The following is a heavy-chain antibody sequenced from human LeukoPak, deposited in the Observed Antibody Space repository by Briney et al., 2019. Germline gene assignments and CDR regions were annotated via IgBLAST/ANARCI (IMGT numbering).Heavy chain of an antibody. J-gene: IGHJ6*03. CDR2: IYPGDSDT. Sequence: RGESLKISCKGSGYSFSDFWIAWVRQMPGKGLEWMGIIYPGDSDTRYSPSFQGQVTISADKSISTAYLQWSSLKASDTAMYYCARHRGSGWYSGNYYYYYMDVWGKGTTVTVSS. D-gene: IGHD6-19*01. CDR1: GYSFSDFW. V-gene: IGHV5-51*01. CDR3: ARHRGSGWYSGNYYYYYMDV.